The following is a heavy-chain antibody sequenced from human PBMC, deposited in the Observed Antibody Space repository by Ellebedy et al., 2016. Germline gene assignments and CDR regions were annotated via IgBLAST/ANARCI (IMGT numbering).Heavy chain of an antibody. V-gene: IGHV3-23*01. CDR1: GFTFSSYA. D-gene: IGHD1-7*01. Sequence: GESLKISXAASGFTFSSYAMSWVRQAPGKGLEWVSAISGSGGSTYYADSVKGRFTISRDNSKNTLYLQMNSLRAEDTAVYYCAKSQDNWNYDYWGQGTLVTVSS. J-gene: IGHJ4*02. CDR2: ISGSGGST. CDR3: AKSQDNWNYDY.